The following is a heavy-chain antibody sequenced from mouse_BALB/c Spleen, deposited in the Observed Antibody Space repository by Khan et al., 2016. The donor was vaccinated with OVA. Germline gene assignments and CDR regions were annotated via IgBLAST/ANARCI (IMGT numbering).Heavy chain of an antibody. Sequence: QVQLQQSGTELAKPGASVKMSCKTSGYTFTTYWMHWVKQRPGQGLEWIGYINPSSGYTNYNQKFKDKATLTADKSSTTAYMQLSSLTSDDSAVYYCARDGAYYRNDGWFAYWGQGTLVTVSA. V-gene: IGHV1-7*01. D-gene: IGHD2-14*01. CDR3: ARDGAYYRNDGWFAY. CDR2: INPSSGYT. J-gene: IGHJ3*01. CDR1: GYTFTTYW.